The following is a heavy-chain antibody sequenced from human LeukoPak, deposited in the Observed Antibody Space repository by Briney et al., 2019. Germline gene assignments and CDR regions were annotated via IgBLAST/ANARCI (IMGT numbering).Heavy chain of an antibody. Sequence: GASVKVSCKASGYTFTSYGISWVRQAPGQGLEWMGWISAYNGNTNYAQKLQGRVTMTEDTSTDTAYMELSSLRSEDTAVYYCAREINGAFDYWGQGTVVTVSS. J-gene: IGHJ4*02. CDR1: GYTFTSYG. V-gene: IGHV1-18*01. CDR3: AREINGAFDY. CDR2: ISAYNGNT. D-gene: IGHD3-10*01.